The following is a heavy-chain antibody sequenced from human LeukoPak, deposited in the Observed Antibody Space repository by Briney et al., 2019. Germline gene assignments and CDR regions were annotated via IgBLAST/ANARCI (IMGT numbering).Heavy chain of an antibody. CDR3: ARHAGVTTYYYGMDV. D-gene: IGHD4-17*01. CDR2: IYYSGST. V-gene: IGHV4-59*08. Sequence: SETLSLTCTVSGGFISSYYWSWIRQPPGKGLEWIGYIYYSGSTNYNPSLKSRVTISVDTSKNQFSLKLSSVTAADTAVYYCARHAGVTTYYYGMDVWGQGTTVTVSS. J-gene: IGHJ6*02. CDR1: GGFISSYY.